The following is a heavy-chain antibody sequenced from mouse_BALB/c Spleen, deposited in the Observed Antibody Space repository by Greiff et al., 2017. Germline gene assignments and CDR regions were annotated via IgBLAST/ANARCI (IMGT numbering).Heavy chain of an antibody. Sequence: DVMLVESGGGLVKPGGSLKLSCAASGFTFSIYYMSWVRQTPGKRLELVAAINSNGGSTYYPDTVKGRFTISRDNAKNTLYLQMSSLTSEDTALYYCASDDGYYYAMDYWGQGTSVTVSS. V-gene: IGHV5-6-2*01. CDR3: ASDDGYYYAMDY. CDR2: INSNGGST. J-gene: IGHJ4*01. D-gene: IGHD2-3*01. CDR1: GFTFSIYY.